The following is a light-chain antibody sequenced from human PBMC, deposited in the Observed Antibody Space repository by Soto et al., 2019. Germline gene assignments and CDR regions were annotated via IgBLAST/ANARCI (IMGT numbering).Light chain of an antibody. CDR1: QSVSNNY. V-gene: IGKV3-20*01. J-gene: IGKJ1*01. Sequence: EIVLTQSPGTLSLSPGERATLSPRASQSVSNNYLAWYQQKPGQAPRLLIYGASNRATGIPDRFSGSGSGTDFTLTISRLEPEDFAVYYCQQYGSSGTFGQGTKVDIK. CDR2: GAS. CDR3: QQYGSSGT.